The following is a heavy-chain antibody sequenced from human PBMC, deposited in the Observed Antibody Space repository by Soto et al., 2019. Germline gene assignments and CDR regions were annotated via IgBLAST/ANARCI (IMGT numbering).Heavy chain of an antibody. CDR2: ISYDGSNK. CDR3: ARDRGASKWFDP. CDR1: GFTFSSYA. V-gene: IGHV3-30-3*01. J-gene: IGHJ5*02. Sequence: GSLRLSCAASGFTFSSYAMHWVRQAPGKGLEWVAVISYDGSNKYYADSVKGRFTISRDNSKNTLYLQMNSLRAEDTAVYYCARDRGASKWFDPWGQGTLVTVSS. D-gene: IGHD3-10*01.